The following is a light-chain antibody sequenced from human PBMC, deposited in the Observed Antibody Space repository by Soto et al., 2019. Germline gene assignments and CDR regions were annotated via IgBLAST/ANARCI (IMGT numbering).Light chain of an antibody. CDR1: ALPKQY. CDR3: QSADSGGTPRGV. J-gene: IGLJ2*01. Sequence: SYELTQPPSVSVSPGQTARITCSGDALPKQYAYWYQQKPGQAPVLVIYKDSERPSGIPERFSGSSSGTTVTLTISGVQAEDEADYYCQSADSGGTPRGVFGGGTKPPVL. V-gene: IGLV3-25*03. CDR2: KDS.